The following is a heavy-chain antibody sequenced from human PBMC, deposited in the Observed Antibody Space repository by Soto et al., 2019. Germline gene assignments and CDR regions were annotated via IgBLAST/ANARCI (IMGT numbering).Heavy chain of an antibody. CDR2: IIPILGIA. CDR1: GGTFSSYT. Sequence: QVQLVQSGAEVKKPGSSVKVSCKASGGTFSSYTISWVRQAPGQGLEWMGRIIPILGIANYAQKFQGKVTITADKSTSTAYMELSSLRSEDTAVYYCARPSLDRTGYSSSWYLRRYCYGMDVWGQGTTVTVSS. J-gene: IGHJ6*02. D-gene: IGHD6-13*01. CDR3: ARPSLDRTGYSSSWYLRRYCYGMDV. V-gene: IGHV1-69*02.